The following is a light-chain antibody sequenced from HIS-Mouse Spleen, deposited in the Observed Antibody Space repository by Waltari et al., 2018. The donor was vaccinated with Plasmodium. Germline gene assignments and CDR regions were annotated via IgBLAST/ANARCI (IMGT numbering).Light chain of an antibody. J-gene: IGLJ1*01. V-gene: IGLV2-11*01. CDR1: SSDVGGYNY. CDR2: DVS. Sequence: QSALTQPRSVSGSPGQSVTISCTGTSSDVGGYNYVSWYQQHPGKAPKLMIYDVSKRASWVPDRFPGSKSGNTASLTISGLQAEDEADYYCCSYAGSYTYVFGTGTKVTVL. CDR3: CSYAGSYTYV.